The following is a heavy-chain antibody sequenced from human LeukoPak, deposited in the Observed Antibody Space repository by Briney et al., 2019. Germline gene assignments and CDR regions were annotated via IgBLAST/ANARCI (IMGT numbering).Heavy chain of an antibody. V-gene: IGHV4-61*08. CDR2: IYYSGST. CDR1: GGSISSGGYY. CDR3: ARALRNWFDP. J-gene: IGHJ5*02. Sequence: SETLSLTRTVSGGSISSGGYYWSWIRQPPGKGLEWIGYIYYSGSTNYNPSLKSRVTISVDTSKNQFSLKLSSVTAADTAVYYCARALRNWFDPWGQGTLVTVSS.